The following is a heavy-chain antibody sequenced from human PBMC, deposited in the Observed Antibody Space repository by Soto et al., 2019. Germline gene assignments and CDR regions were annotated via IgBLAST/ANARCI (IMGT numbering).Heavy chain of an antibody. CDR2: MNPNSGNT. CDR1: GYTFTSYD. V-gene: IGHV1-8*01. J-gene: IGHJ6*03. D-gene: IGHD3-3*01. CDR3: ARDGNDFWSGYYTGIWKYYYYYYMAV. Sequence: ASVKVSCKASGYTFTSYDINWGRQATGQGLEWTGWMNPNSGNTGYAQKFQGRVTMTRNTSISTAYMELSSLRSEDTAVYYCARDGNDFWSGYYTGIWKYYYYYYMAVWGKGTTVTVSS.